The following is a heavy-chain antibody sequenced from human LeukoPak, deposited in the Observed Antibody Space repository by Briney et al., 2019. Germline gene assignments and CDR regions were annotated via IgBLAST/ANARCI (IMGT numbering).Heavy chain of an antibody. V-gene: IGHV4-59*12. CDR2: VYDSENT. CDR1: GGSISSYY. J-gene: IGHJ5*02. CDR3: ARDHSNH. D-gene: IGHD4-11*01. Sequence: SETLSLTCTVSGGSISSYYWSWIRQPPGKGLEWIGRVYDSENTNYNPSLKSRVTISLDTSKNQVSLKLTSVTVADTAVYYCARDHSNHWGQGTLVTVSS.